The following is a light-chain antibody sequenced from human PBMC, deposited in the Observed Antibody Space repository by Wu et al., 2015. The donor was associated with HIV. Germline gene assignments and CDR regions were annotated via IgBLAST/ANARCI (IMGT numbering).Light chain of an antibody. CDR3: QHRTT. J-gene: IGKJ1*01. Sequence: EVVLTQSPATLSLSPGERATLSCRASQSVTTFLAWYQQKVGQAPRLLFFGASIRASGTPARFSASGSGTDFSLTISSLEPDDFAVYYCQHRTTFGQGTRVE. V-gene: IGKV3-11*01. CDR2: GAS. CDR1: QSVTTF.